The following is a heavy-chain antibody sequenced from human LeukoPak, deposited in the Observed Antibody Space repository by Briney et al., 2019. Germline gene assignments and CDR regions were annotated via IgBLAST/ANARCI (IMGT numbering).Heavy chain of an antibody. D-gene: IGHD1-14*01. CDR3: ASPIYNDAFDI. J-gene: IGHJ3*02. Sequence: RFQGRVTITRDTSANTAYMELSSLGSEDTAIFYCASPIYNDAFDIWGQGTMVTVSS. V-gene: IGHV1-3*01.